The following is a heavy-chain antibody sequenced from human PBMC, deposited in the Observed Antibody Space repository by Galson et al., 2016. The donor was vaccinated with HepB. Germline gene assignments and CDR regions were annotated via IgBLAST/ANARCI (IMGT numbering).Heavy chain of an antibody. CDR2: IYYPGNT. CDR1: GGSISTYY. V-gene: IGHV4-59*01. Sequence: SETLSLTCTVSGGSISTYYWSWIRQPPGKGLEWIGYIYYPGNTNYNPSPKSRVTISVDTSKNLFSLKLTSVTAADTAVYYCARFASTVTFNWFDPWGQGTLVTVSS. D-gene: IGHD4-17*01. J-gene: IGHJ5*02. CDR3: ARFASTVTFNWFDP.